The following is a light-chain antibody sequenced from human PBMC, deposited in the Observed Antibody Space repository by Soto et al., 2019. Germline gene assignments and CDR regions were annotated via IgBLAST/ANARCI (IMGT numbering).Light chain of an antibody. J-gene: IGKJ5*01. V-gene: IGKV3-11*01. CDR1: QSITNY. Sequence: EIVLTQYPATLALSPGERATLSCMASQSITNYLGWYQQKPGQAPRLLIYATSHRATGIPARFSGSGSGTDFTLTISSLEPEDFSVYYCQQRYSWPVTFGQGTRLEI. CDR2: ATS. CDR3: QQRYSWPVT.